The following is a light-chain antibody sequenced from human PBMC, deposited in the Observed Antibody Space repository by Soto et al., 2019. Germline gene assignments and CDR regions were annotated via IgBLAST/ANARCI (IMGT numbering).Light chain of an antibody. Sequence: EIVMTQSPATLSLSPGERATLSCRASQSLTNSFIAWYQQKPGQAPRLLIYGASTRATGIPARFSGSGSGTEFTLTISSLQSEDFAVYYCQQYNNWPQVFGQGTKVDIK. CDR3: QQYNNWPQV. V-gene: IGKV3-15*01. J-gene: IGKJ1*01. CDR2: GAS. CDR1: QSLTNS.